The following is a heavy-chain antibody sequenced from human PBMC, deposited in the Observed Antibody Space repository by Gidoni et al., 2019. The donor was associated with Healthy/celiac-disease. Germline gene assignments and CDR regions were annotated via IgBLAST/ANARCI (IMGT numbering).Heavy chain of an antibody. CDR2: IIPIFGTA. V-gene: IGHV1-69*01. CDR1: GGTCSSYA. Sequence: QVQLVQSGTEMKKPGSSVKVTCKASGGTCSSYAISWVRQAPGQGLAWMGGIIPIFGTAHYAQKFQGRVSITADESTSTAYMELSSLRSEDTAVYYCARGSGYYIYWYFDLWGRGTLVTVSS. D-gene: IGHD5-12*01. J-gene: IGHJ2*01. CDR3: ARGSGYYIYWYFDL.